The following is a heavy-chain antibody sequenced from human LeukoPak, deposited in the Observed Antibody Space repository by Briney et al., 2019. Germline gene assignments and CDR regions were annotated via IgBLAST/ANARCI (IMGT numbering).Heavy chain of an antibody. CDR2: IYYSGST. D-gene: IGHD6-19*01. CDR1: GGSISSYY. Sequence: SSETLSLTCTVSGGSISSYYWSWIRQPPGKGLEWIGYIYYSGSTNYNPSLKSRVTISVDTSENQFSLKLSSVTAADTAVYYCASLLLGSGWYPDAFDIWGQGTMVTVSS. CDR3: ASLLLGSGWYPDAFDI. J-gene: IGHJ3*02. V-gene: IGHV4-59*01.